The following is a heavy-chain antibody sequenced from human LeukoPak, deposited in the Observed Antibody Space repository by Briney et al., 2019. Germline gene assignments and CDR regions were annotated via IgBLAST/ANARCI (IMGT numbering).Heavy chain of an antibody. V-gene: IGHV3-30*04. D-gene: IGHD1-26*01. CDR1: GFTFSSYA. CDR3: AKRGAEVGATVAPGDY. J-gene: IGHJ4*02. Sequence: GGYLRLSCAASGFTFSSYAMHWVRQAPGKGLEWVAVISYDGSNKYYADSVKGRFTISRDNSKNTLYLQMNSLRAEDTAVYYCAKRGAEVGATVAPGDYWGQGTLLTVSS. CDR2: ISYDGSNK.